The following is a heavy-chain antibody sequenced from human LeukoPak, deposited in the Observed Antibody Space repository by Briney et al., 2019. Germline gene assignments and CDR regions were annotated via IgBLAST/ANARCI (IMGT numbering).Heavy chain of an antibody. D-gene: IGHD6-13*01. CDR3: ARDSSSRSFDY. CDR1: GYTFTNYG. CDR2: ISGFNGNT. J-gene: IGHJ4*02. V-gene: IGHV1-18*01. Sequence: GASVKVSCKASGYTFTNYGITWVRQAPGQGLEWMGWISGFNGNTNYAQRLQGRVTMTTDTSTSTAYMELRSLRSDDTAVYYCARDSSSRSFDYWGQGTLVTVSS.